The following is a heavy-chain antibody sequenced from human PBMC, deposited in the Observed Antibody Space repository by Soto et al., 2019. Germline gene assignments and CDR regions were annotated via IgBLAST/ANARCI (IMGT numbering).Heavy chain of an antibody. CDR1: GFTFSSYG. D-gene: IGHD3-3*01. J-gene: IGHJ5*02. CDR3: ARDSYDFWSGYYQGWFDP. V-gene: IGHV3-33*01. Sequence: PGGSLRLSCAASGFTFSSYGMHWVRQAPGKGLEWVAVIWYDGSNKYYADSVKGRFTISRDNSKNTLYLQMNSLRAEDTAVYYCARDSYDFWSGYYQGWFDPWGQGTLVTVSS. CDR2: IWYDGSNK.